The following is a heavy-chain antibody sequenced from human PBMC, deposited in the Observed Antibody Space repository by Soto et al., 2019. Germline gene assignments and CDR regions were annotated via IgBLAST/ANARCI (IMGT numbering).Heavy chain of an antibody. CDR3: ARDLSPGYIDY. J-gene: IGHJ4*02. D-gene: IGHD5-12*01. CDR1: GFTFGRSG. Sequence: QVQMVESGGGVVQPGTSLRLSCVASGFTFGRSGMHWVRQAPGGALEWVAIIWFDGSKKYYADSVKGRLTVYRDNSKNTLYLQMDSLRGDDTAVYYCARDLSPGYIDYWGQGTLVTVSS. V-gene: IGHV3-33*01. CDR2: IWFDGSKK.